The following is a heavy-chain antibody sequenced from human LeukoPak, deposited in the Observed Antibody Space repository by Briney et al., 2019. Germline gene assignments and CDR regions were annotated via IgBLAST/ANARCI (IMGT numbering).Heavy chain of an antibody. Sequence: GGSLRLSCAASGFTFSSYGMHWVRQAPGKGLVWVSRINNDGTSTTYADSVKGRFTISRDNTKNMLYLEMKSLRVEDTAVYYCASTISCLLWGQGTLVTVSS. CDR3: ASTISCLL. CDR1: GFTFSSYG. J-gene: IGHJ4*02. D-gene: IGHD2-15*01. CDR2: INNDGTST. V-gene: IGHV3-74*01.